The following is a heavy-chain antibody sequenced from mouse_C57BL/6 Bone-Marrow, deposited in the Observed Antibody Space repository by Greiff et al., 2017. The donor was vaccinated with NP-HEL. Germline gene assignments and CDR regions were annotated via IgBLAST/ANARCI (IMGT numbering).Heavy chain of an antibody. Sequence: QVQLQQPGAELVKPGASVKLSCKASGYTFTSYWMHWVKQRPGQGLEWIGMIHPNSGSTNYNEKFKSKATLTVDKSSSTAYMQLSSLTSEDSAVYYCAPMITTKEWFAYWGQGTLVTVSA. CDR3: APMITTKEWFAY. CDR2: IHPNSGST. CDR1: GYTFTSYW. J-gene: IGHJ3*01. V-gene: IGHV1-64*01. D-gene: IGHD2-4*01.